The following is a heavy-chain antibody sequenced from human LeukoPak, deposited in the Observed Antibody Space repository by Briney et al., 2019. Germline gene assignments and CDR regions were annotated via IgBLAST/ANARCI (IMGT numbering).Heavy chain of an antibody. CDR3: AKDMRRKIVAVSHMDV. CDR2: ISWNGGTT. CDR1: GFTFEDYT. J-gene: IGHJ6*03. Sequence: AGGSLRPSCAASGFTFEDYTLHWVRQVPGQGLEWVSLISWNGGTTYYADSVKGRFTISRDNSKNSLYLQMNSLRTEDTALYYCAKDMRRKIVAVSHMDVWGKGTTVTVSS. D-gene: IGHD2-15*01. V-gene: IGHV3-43*01.